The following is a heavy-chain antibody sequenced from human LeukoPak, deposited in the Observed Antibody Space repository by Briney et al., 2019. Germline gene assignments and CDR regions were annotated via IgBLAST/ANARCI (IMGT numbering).Heavy chain of an antibody. CDR1: GDTFSTYD. D-gene: IGHD1-7*01. V-gene: IGHV1-8*01. J-gene: IGHJ5*02. CDR3: ARGVVGGTTVGP. CDR2: VNPKSGHT. Sequence: ASVKVSCKASGDTFSTYDVNWVRQATGQGLEWMGWVNPKSGHTAYAQKFQGRVTMTSDTSTAFLELSSLRFEDTAVYFCARGVVGGTTVGPWGQETLVTVSS.